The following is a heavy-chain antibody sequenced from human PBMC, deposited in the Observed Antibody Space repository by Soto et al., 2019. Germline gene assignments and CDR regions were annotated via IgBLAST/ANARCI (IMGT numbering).Heavy chain of an antibody. CDR1: GGSFSGYS. V-gene: IGHV4-34*01. Sequence: SETLSLTCAVYGGSFSGYSWTWIRQPPGTGLEWIGETYHSGSTNYNPSLKSRVTISVDTSKNQFSLKLTSVTAADTAVYYCARDPAPWGQGTLVTVSS. J-gene: IGHJ5*02. CDR3: ARDPAP. CDR2: TYHSGST.